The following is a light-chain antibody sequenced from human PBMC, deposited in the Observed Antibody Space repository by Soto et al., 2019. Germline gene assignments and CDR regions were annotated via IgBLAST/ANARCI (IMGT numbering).Light chain of an antibody. CDR3: QQYYSTPRT. J-gene: IGKJ1*01. CDR2: WAS. CDR1: QSVLYSSNNKNY. V-gene: IGKV4-1*01. Sequence: IVMTQSPDSLAVSLGERATINCKSSQSVLYSSNNKNYLAWYQQKPGRPPKLLIYWASTRESGVPDRFSGSGSGTDFTLTISSLQAEDVAVYYCQQYYSTPRTFGQGTKVDIK.